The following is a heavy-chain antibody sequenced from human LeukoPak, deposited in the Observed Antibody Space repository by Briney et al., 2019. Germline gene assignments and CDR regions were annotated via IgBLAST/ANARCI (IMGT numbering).Heavy chain of an antibody. D-gene: IGHD3-16*01. CDR3: ARNIRGYYFDY. CDR1: GCTFSIYG. CDR2: LRNDGSTK. Sequence: TGGSLRLSCAASGCTFSIYGMHWVRQAPGQGLEWVALLRNDGSTKYYADSVKARFTISRDNSKNTLYLEMNSLRAEDTAVYYCARNIRGYYFDYWGQGTLVTVSS. V-gene: IGHV3-30*02. J-gene: IGHJ4*02.